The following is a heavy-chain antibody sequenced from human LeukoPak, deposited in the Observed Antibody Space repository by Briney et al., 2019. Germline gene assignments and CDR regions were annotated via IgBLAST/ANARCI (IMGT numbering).Heavy chain of an antibody. Sequence: GRSLRLSCAASGFTFDDYAMHWVRQAPGKGLEWVSGISGSGGSTYYADSVKGRFTISRDNSKNTLYLQMNSLRAEDTAVYYCAMDYYDSSGYYLSLGYWGQGTLVTVSS. CDR3: AMDYYDSSGYYLSLGY. D-gene: IGHD3-22*01. CDR1: GFTFDDYA. V-gene: IGHV3-23*01. J-gene: IGHJ4*02. CDR2: ISGSGGST.